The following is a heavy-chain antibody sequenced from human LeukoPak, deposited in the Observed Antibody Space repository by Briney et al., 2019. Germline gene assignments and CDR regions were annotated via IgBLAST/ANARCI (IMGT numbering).Heavy chain of an antibody. CDR1: GFTFSSYD. D-gene: IGHD1-26*01. J-gene: IGHJ4*02. CDR3: AKEGSNGDFDY. V-gene: IGHV3-30*18. CDR2: ISYDGSNK. Sequence: GGSLRLSCAASGFTFSSYDMHWVRQAPGKGLEWVTVISYDGSNKYYGDSVRGRFTISRDNSKNTLYLKMNSLRAEDTAVYYCAKEGSNGDFDYWGQGTLVTVSS.